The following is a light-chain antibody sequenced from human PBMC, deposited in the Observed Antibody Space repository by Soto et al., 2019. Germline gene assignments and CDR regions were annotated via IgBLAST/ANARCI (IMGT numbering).Light chain of an antibody. CDR3: QQYDNLVT. J-gene: IGKJ4*01. V-gene: IGKV1-33*01. CDR2: DAS. CDR1: QDISNY. Sequence: DIQMTQSPSSLSASVGDRVTITCQASQDISNYLNWYQQKPGKAPKLLIYDASNLETGVPSRFSGSGPGTDFTFTISSLQSEDIATYYCQQYDNLVTFGGGTKVDIK.